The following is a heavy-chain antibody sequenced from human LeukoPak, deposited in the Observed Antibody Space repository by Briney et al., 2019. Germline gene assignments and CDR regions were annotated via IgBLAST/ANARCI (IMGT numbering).Heavy chain of an antibody. CDR2: ISYDGSDK. J-gene: IGHJ4*02. Sequence: QPGGSLRLSCAASGFTFSNYWMNWVRQAPGKGLEWVAVISYDGSDKYYADSVKGRFTISRDNSKNTLYLQMNSLRGEDTAVYYCARDRGDYGDHTLDYWGQGTLVTVSS. D-gene: IGHD4-17*01. V-gene: IGHV3-30-3*01. CDR3: ARDRGDYGDHTLDY. CDR1: GFTFSNYW.